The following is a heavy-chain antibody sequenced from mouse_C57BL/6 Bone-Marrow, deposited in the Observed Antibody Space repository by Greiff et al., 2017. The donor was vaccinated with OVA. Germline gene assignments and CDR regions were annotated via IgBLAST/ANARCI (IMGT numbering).Heavy chain of an antibody. CDR1: GYTFTDYY. CDR2: IYPGSGNT. CDR3: AREDYYYGSSSYYFDY. V-gene: IGHV1-76*01. J-gene: IGHJ2*01. Sequence: QVQLQQSGAELVRPGASVKLSCKASGYTFTDYYINWVKQRPGQGLEWIARIYPGSGNTYYNEKFTGKATLTAEKSSSTAYMQLSSLTSEDSAVYFCAREDYYYGSSSYYFDYWGQGTTLTVSS. D-gene: IGHD1-1*01.